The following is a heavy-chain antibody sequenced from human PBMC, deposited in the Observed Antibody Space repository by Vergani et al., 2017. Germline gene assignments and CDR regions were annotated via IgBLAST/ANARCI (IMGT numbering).Heavy chain of an antibody. CDR3: AGRHNYDFWSVYSNAAFDI. D-gene: IGHD3-3*01. V-gene: IGHV4-39*01. CDR2: IYYSGST. J-gene: IGHJ3*02. CDR1: GGSISSSSYY. Sequence: QLQLQESGPGLVKPSETLSLTCTVSGGSISSSSYYWGWIRQPPGKGLEWIGSIYYSGSTYYNPSLKSRVTISVDTSKNQFSLKLSYVTAADTAVYYCAGRHNYDFWSVYSNAAFDIWGQGTMVTVSS.